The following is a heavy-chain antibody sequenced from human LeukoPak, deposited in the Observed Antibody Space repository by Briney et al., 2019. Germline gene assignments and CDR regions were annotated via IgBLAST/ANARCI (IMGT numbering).Heavy chain of an antibody. J-gene: IGHJ3*02. V-gene: IGHV3-21*01. Sequence: GGSLRLSCAASGFTFSSYSMNWVRQAPGKGLEWVSSVSSSGTYIYYADSLKGRFTISRDNAKNSLYLQMNDLRAEDTAVYYCVKERAPFDAFDIWGQGTVVTVSS. CDR2: VSSSGTYI. CDR3: VKERAPFDAFDI. CDR1: GFTFSSYS.